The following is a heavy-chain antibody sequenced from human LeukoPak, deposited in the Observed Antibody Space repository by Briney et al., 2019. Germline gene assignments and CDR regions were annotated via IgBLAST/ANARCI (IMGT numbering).Heavy chain of an antibody. Sequence: PGGSLRLSCAASGFTFNSYEMNGVRQAPGKGLEWVSYISTSGTTIYYADSVKGRFTISRDNAKNSLYLQMNSLRAEDTAVYYCARSTLATTGTYWGQGTLVTVSS. V-gene: IGHV3-48*03. J-gene: IGHJ4*02. CDR2: ISTSGTTI. CDR1: GFTFNSYE. CDR3: ARSTLATTGTY. D-gene: IGHD2-8*02.